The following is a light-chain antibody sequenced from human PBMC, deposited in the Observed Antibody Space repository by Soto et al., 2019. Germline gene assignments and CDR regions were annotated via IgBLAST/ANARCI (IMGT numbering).Light chain of an antibody. Sequence: EAVLTQSPATLSVSPGERATLSCRASQSVATNLAWYQQRPGQAPRLLIYGASKRAIGLPARFSGSGSGTEFTFTITSLQSEDFEVYYCQQYNNWPQTFGQGTKVDI. J-gene: IGKJ1*01. V-gene: IGKV3-15*01. CDR2: GAS. CDR1: QSVATN. CDR3: QQYNNWPQT.